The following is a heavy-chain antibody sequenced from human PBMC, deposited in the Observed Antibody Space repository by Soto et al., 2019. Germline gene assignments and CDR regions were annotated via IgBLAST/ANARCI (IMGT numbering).Heavy chain of an antibody. CDR3: ARGRFTTVTTWWYCDY. J-gene: IGHJ4*02. V-gene: IGHV1-46*01. CDR1: GYTFTNYY. D-gene: IGHD4-17*01. CDR2: INPSSDRT. Sequence: ASVKVSCKASGYTFTNYYIHWVRQAPGQGLEWMGIINPSSDRTTYAQKFQGRATMTRDRSISTVYMELSSLRSEDTAVYDCARGRFTTVTTWWYCDYWGKGALVTVSS.